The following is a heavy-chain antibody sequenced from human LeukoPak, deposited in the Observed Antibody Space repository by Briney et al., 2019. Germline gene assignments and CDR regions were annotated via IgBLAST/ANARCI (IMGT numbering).Heavy chain of an antibody. CDR1: SGSINRSNSY. J-gene: IGHJ4*02. V-gene: IGHV4-39*07. CDR3: ARVTLPTYYYDSSGYYFDY. CDR2: IHYSGST. D-gene: IGHD3-22*01. Sequence: SETLSLTCTVSSGSINRSNSYWGWIRQPPGKGLEWIGSIHYSGSTYYNPSLKSRVTISVDTSKNQFSLKLSSVTAADTAVYYCARVTLPTYYYDSSGYYFDYWGQGTLVTVSS.